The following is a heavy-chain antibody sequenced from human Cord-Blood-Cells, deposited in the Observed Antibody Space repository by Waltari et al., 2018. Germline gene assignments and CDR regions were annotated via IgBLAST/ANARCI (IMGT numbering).Heavy chain of an antibody. CDR3: ARAAGTDRYYYYYGMDV. Sequence: VQLRESGTVLVKPSEPPFLTCAVSGYSIRSGYYWGCIRQPTGIGLKWLGSIYHSGSTTDNPSRKSRVTISVDTSKDQCSLKLSSVTAADTAVYYCARAAGTDRYYYYYGMDVWGQGTTVTVSS. CDR2: IYHSGST. D-gene: IGHD6-13*01. CDR1: GYSIRSGYY. V-gene: IGHV4-38-2*01. J-gene: IGHJ6*02.